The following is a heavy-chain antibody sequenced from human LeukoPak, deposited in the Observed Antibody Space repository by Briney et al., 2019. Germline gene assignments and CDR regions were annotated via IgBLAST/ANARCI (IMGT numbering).Heavy chain of an antibody. Sequence: GGSLRLSCAASGFTFSSYSMNWVRQAPGKGLEWVSYISSSSSTIYYADSVKGRFTISRDSAKNSLYLQMNSLRAEDTAVYYCARDLEFTVGPWGQGTLVTVSS. V-gene: IGHV3-48*01. CDR1: GFTFSSYS. J-gene: IGHJ5*02. CDR2: ISSSSSTI. CDR3: ARDLEFTVGP.